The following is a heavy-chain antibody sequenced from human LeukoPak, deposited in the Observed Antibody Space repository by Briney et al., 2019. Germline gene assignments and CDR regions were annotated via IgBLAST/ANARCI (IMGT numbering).Heavy chain of an antibody. CDR2: MNPNSGNT. Sequence: GASVKVSCKASGYTFTSYDINWVRQATGQGLEWMGWMNPNSGNTGYAQKFQGRVTMTRNTSISTAYMELSSLRSEDTAVYYCARVKVMTIFGVVIPLNYGMDVWGKGTTVTVSS. CDR1: GYTFTSYD. D-gene: IGHD3-3*01. J-gene: IGHJ6*04. V-gene: IGHV1-8*01. CDR3: ARVKVMTIFGVVIPLNYGMDV.